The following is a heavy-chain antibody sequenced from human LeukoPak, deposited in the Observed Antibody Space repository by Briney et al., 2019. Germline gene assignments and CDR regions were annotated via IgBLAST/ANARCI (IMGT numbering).Heavy chain of an antibody. CDR1: GFTFSSYG. CDR2: ISYDGSNK. Sequence: GGSLRLSCAASGFTFSSYGMHWVRQAPGKGLEWVAVISYDGSNKYYADSVKGRFTISRDNSKNTLYLQMNSLRAEDTAVYYCAKDLDSSWLYYYYYGMDVWGQGTTVTVSS. V-gene: IGHV3-30*18. CDR3: AKDLDSSWLYYYYYGMDV. J-gene: IGHJ6*02. D-gene: IGHD6-13*01.